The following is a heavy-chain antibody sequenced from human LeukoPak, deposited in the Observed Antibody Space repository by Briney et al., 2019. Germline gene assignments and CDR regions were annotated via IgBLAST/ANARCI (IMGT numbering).Heavy chain of an antibody. CDR3: AKDLYGDYVDDC. CDR1: GFAFSSFA. D-gene: IGHD4-17*01. V-gene: IGHV3-23*01. J-gene: IGHJ4*02. CDR2: ISGSDGST. Sequence: GGSLRLSCAASGFAFSSFAMSWVRQAPGKGLQWVSTISGSDGSTYYADSVKGRFTISRDNSKNTLYLQMNSLGAEDTALYYCAKDLYGDYVDDCWGQGTLVTVSS.